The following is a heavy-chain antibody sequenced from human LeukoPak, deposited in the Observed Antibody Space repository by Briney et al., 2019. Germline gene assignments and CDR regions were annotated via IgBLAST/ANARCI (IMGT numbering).Heavy chain of an antibody. V-gene: IGHV1-2*02. CDR1: VYTFTGYY. J-gene: IGHJ6*04. CDR2: INPNSGGT. D-gene: IGHD6-6*01. CDR3: ASLGSSNYVMDV. Sequence: ASVKISCKASVYTFTGYYMHWVRQAPGQGLEWMGWINPNSGGTNYAQKFQGRVTMTRDTSISTAYMELSRLRSDDTAVYYCASLGSSNYVMDVWGKETTVTVSS.